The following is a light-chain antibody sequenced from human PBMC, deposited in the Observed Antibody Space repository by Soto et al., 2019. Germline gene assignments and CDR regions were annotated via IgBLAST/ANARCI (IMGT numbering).Light chain of an antibody. J-gene: IGKJ4*01. CDR1: QSLVSSDGNTY. CDR3: LQSTHWPPT. CDR2: EIS. Sequence: DVVMTQSPLSLPVTLGQPASISCRSSQSLVSSDGNTYFHWFHQRPGQSPRRLIHEISKRDSGVPARFSGSGSGTDFTLKVSRVEAEDVGVFYCLQSTHWPPTFGGGTRVEIK. V-gene: IGKV2-30*01.